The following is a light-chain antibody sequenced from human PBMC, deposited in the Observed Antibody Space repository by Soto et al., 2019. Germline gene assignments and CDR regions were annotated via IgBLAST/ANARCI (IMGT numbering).Light chain of an antibody. J-gene: IGLJ3*02. Sequence: SYELTQPPSVSVSPGQTAWITCSGDALPKQYAYWYQQKPGQAPMMVIYKDTERPSGIPERFSGSSSGTTVTLTISGVQAEDEADYYCQSADSSGTYRVFGGGTKLTVL. CDR1: ALPKQY. V-gene: IGLV3-25*03. CDR2: KDT. CDR3: QSADSSGTYRV.